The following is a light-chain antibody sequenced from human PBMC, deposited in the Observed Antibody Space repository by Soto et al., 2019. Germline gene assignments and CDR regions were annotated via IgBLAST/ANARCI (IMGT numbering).Light chain of an antibody. V-gene: IGKV4-1*01. CDR3: HQYYSTPAT. Sequence: DIVMTQSPDSLAVSLGERATINCKSSQSLFNSDNNKNHLAWYQQKPGQPPKLLIFWASTRESGVPDRFSASGSGTDFTLTISSLQAEDVAVYYCHQYYSTPATFGQGTKVEIK. CDR2: WAS. J-gene: IGKJ1*01. CDR1: QSLFNSDNNKNH.